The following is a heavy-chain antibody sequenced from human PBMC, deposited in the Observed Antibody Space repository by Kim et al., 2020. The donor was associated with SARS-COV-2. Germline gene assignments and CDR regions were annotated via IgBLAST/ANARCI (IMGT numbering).Heavy chain of an antibody. Sequence: SVKVSCKASGGTFSSYAISWVRQAPGQGLEWMGRIIPILGIANYAQKFQGRVTITADKSTSTAYMELSSLRSEETAVYYCARDFGAVVVAFSGRDNDAFDIWGQGTMVTVSA. CDR1: GGTFSSYA. V-gene: IGHV1-69*04. CDR2: IIPILGIA. J-gene: IGHJ3*02. CDR3: ARDFGAVVVAFSGRDNDAFDI. D-gene: IGHD2-15*01.